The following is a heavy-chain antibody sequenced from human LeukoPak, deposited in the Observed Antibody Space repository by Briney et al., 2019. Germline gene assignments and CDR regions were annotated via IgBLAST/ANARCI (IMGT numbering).Heavy chain of an antibody. D-gene: IGHD5-24*01. CDR2: IYTSGST. Sequence: PSETLSLTCTVSGGSISGGSYYWSWIRQPAGKGLEWIGRIYTSGSTNYNPSLKNRVTIPVDTSKNQFSLNLSSVTAADTAVYYCARGVGRWLQPYFDYWGQGTLVTVSS. J-gene: IGHJ4*02. CDR3: ARGVGRWLQPYFDY. CDR1: GGSISGGSYY. V-gene: IGHV4-61*02.